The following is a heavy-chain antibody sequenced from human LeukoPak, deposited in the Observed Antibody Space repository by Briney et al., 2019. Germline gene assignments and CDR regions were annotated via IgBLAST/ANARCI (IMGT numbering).Heavy chain of an antibody. CDR2: IYSGDSDT. D-gene: IGHD1-26*01. Sequence: GESLKISCQGSGYIFTSYWIGWVRPVPGKGLGWRGIIYSGDSDTKYSPSFQGQVTISADKFISAAFLQWGSLNASDTALYYSARQGVVGPTSNYDYWGQGTLVTVSS. CDR1: GYIFTSYW. CDR3: ARQGVVGPTSNYDY. J-gene: IGHJ4*02. V-gene: IGHV5-51*01.